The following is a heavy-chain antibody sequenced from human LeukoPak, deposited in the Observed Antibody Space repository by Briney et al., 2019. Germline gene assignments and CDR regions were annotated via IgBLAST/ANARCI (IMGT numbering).Heavy chain of an antibody. CDR3: ARGTNYYDSSGYSATFDY. CDR1: GGSFSGYS. D-gene: IGHD3-22*01. J-gene: IGHJ4*02. Sequence: SGTLSLTCAVYGGSFSGYSWSWIRQPPGKGLEWIGEINHGGSTNYNPSLKSRVTISVDTSKNQFSLKLSSVTAADTAVYNCARGTNYYDSSGYSATFDYWGQGTLVTVSS. CDR2: INHGGST. V-gene: IGHV4-34*01.